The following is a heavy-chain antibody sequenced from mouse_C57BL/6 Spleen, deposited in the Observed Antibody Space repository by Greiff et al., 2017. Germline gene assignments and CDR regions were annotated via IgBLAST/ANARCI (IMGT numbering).Heavy chain of an antibody. D-gene: IGHD2-4*01. CDR3: ARFNYDYPMDY. V-gene: IGHV1-55*01. Sequence: QVQLQQPGAELVKPGASVKMSCKASGYTFTSYWITWVKQRPGQGLEWIGDIYPGSGSTNYNEKFKSKATLTVDTASSTAYMQLSSLTSEDSAVYYCARFNYDYPMDYWGQGTSVTVSS. CDR2: IYPGSGST. J-gene: IGHJ4*01. CDR1: GYTFTSYW.